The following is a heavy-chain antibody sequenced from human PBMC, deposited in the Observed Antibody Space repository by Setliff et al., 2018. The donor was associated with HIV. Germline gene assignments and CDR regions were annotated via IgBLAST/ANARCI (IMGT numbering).Heavy chain of an antibody. Sequence: PSETLSLTCTVSGDSIYSGGYYWTWIRQHPGKGLEWIGHIYYSGSTSHNPSLKSRVFMSMDTSRNQFSLNLKSVTAADTAVYYCARGLSGRFDYWGQGTLVTVSS. CDR1: GDSIYSGGYY. J-gene: IGHJ4*02. V-gene: IGHV4-31*03. CDR3: ARGLSGRFDY. CDR2: IYYSGST. D-gene: IGHD6-25*01.